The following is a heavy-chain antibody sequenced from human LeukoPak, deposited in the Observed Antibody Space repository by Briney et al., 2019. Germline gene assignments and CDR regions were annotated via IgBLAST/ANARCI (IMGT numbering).Heavy chain of an antibody. CDR2: IIPIFGTA. CDR1: GGTFSSYA. Sequence: SVKVSCKASGGTFSSYAISWVRQAPGQGLEWMGGIIPIFGTANYAQKFQGRVTITADESTSTAYMELSSLRSEDTAVYYCATLPPPRRDGYNYGEQNFDYWGPGNPGHRLL. CDR3: ATLPPPRRDGYNYGEQNFDY. J-gene: IGHJ4*02. D-gene: IGHD5-24*01. V-gene: IGHV1-69*13.